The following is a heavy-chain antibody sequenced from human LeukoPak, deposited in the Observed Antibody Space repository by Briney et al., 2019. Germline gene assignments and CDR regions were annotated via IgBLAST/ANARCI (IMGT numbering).Heavy chain of an antibody. CDR3: ARGLWTQPGLVPFNY. V-gene: IGHV4-59*01. CDR2: IHHFGRT. Sequence: SETLSLTCSVSGDSIISYYWNWLRQSPGKGLEWIGNIHHFGRTEYNSSLRSRVTMFLDSSKNQFSLKLTSVTPTGTAVYYCARGLWTQPGLVPFNYWGQGILVTVSS. J-gene: IGHJ4*02. D-gene: IGHD5-18*01. CDR1: GDSIISYY.